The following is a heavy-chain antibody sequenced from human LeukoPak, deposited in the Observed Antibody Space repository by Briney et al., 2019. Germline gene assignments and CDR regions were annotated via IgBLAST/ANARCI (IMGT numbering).Heavy chain of an antibody. D-gene: IGHD6-13*01. V-gene: IGHV3-20*04. CDR3: ARDRARIAAAGLIYYFDY. CDR2: INWNGGST. Sequence: GSLRLSCAASGFTFDDYGMSWVRQAPGKGLEWVSGINWNGGSTGYADSVKGRLTISRDNAKNSLYLQMNSLRAEDTALYYCARDRARIAAAGLIYYFDYWGQGTLVTVSS. CDR1: GFTFDDYG. J-gene: IGHJ4*02.